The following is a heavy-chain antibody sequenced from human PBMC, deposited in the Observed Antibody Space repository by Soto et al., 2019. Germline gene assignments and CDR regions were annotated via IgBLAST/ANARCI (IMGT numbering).Heavy chain of an antibody. V-gene: IGHV4-30-4*01. CDR2: IYYSGNT. J-gene: IGHJ6*02. D-gene: IGHD3-22*01. CDR1: GVSISSGDYF. Sequence: QVQLQESGPGLVKPSQTLSLTCTVSGVSISSGDYFWSWIRQPPGKGLEWIAYIYYSGNTYYNPTLKRRITTAVDTSKNQFSLRLSSVTAADTAVYYCASSPSYDTGVHYPYYCYGLDVWGQGTTVTVSS. CDR3: ASSPSYDTGVHYPYYCYGLDV.